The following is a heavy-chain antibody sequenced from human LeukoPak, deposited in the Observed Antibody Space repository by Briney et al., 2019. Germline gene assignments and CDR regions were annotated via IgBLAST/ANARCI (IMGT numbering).Heavy chain of an antibody. CDR2: ISGSGDGT. V-gene: IGHV3-23*01. CDR1: GISFRNYA. CDR3: AKEPSYCTDGVCYSRVFDR. J-gene: IGHJ5*02. Sequence: GGSLRLSCSASGISFRNYAMSWVRQAPARGPEWVSAISGSGDGTYYADSVKGRFTISRDNSKNTLYLQMSGLRAEDTAVYYCAKEPSYCTDGVCYSRVFDRWGQGTLVTVSS. D-gene: IGHD2-8*01.